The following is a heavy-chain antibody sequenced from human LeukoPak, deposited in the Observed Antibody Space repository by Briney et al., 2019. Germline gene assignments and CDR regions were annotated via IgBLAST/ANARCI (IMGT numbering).Heavy chain of an antibody. CDR2: ISTNSGTI. V-gene: IGHV3-48*01. J-gene: IGHJ5*02. Sequence: GGSLRLSCAASGFTFNSYCMNWVRQAPGKGLEWISYISTNSGTIWYADSVKGRFSISRDNSKNSLFLNMNSLRAEDTAVYYCVRDLTIVGVAQVHHWGQGTLVTVSS. CDR3: VRDLTIVGVAQVHH. CDR1: GFTFNSYC. D-gene: IGHD1-26*01.